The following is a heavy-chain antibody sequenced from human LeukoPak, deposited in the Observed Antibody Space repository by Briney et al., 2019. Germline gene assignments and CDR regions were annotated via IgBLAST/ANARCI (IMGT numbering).Heavy chain of an antibody. Sequence: SQTLSLTCAISGDSVSSNSAAWNWIRQSPSRGLEWLGRTYYRSKWYNDYAVSVKSRITINPDTSKDQFSLQLNSVTPEDTAVYYCARDSPLTTVTTFPYWYFDLWGRGTLVTVSS. D-gene: IGHD4-17*01. CDR2: TYYRSKWYN. J-gene: IGHJ2*01. CDR3: ARDSPLTTVTTFPYWYFDL. V-gene: IGHV6-1*01. CDR1: GDSVSSNSAA.